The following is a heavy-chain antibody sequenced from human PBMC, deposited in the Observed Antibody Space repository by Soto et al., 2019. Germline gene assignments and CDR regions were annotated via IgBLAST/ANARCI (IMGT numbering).Heavy chain of an antibody. CDR2: IDWDDDK. CDR1: GFSLSTSGMC. Sequence: XGPTLVNPTQTLTLTFTFSGFSLSTSGMCVSWIRQPPGKALEWLALIDWDDDKYYSTSLKTRLTISKDTSKNQVVLTMTNMDPVDTATYYCARTIVGATKDAFDIWGQGTMVTVSS. D-gene: IGHD1-26*01. V-gene: IGHV2-70*01. J-gene: IGHJ3*02. CDR3: ARTIVGATKDAFDI.